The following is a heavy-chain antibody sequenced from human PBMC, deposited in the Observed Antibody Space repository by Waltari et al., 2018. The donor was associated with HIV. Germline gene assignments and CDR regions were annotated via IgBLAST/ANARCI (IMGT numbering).Heavy chain of an antibody. CDR3: ATPSYDSSGYYSAGSEFDY. D-gene: IGHD3-22*01. V-gene: IGHV1-2*02. CDR1: GHTFTGYY. Sequence: QVQLVQSGAEVTKPGASVKVSCKASGHTFTGYYNHRVRQASGQGLELMGWINPNSCGTNYAQNFQGRVTMTRDTSISTAYMELSRLRSDDTAVYYCATPSYDSSGYYSAGSEFDYWGQGTLVTVSS. CDR2: INPNSCGT. J-gene: IGHJ4*02.